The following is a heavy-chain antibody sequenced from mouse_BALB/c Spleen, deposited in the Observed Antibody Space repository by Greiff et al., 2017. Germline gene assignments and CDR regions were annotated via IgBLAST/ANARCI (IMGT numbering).Heavy chain of an antibody. D-gene: IGHD1-1*01. CDR1: GFNIKDYY. CDR2: IDPENGNT. Sequence: VQLQQSGAELVRPGALVKLSCKASGFNIKDYYMHWVKQRPEQGLEWIGWIDPENGNTIYDPKFQGKASITADTSSNTAYLQLSSLTSEDTAVYYCARDGSSSWYFDVWGAGTTVTVPS. V-gene: IGHV14-1*02. CDR3: ARDGSSSWYFDV. J-gene: IGHJ1*01.